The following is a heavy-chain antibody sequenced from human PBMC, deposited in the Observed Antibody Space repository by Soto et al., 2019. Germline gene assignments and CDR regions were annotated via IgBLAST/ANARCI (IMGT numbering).Heavy chain of an antibody. CDR2: IYYSGST. CDR1: GGSISSGGYY. Sequence: PSETLSLTCTVSGGSISSGGYYWSWIRQHPGKGLEWIGYIYYSGSTYYNPSLKSRVTISVDTSKTQFSLKLSSVTAADTAVYYCARALIRFLEWFPPSVYMDVWGKGTTVTVSS. J-gene: IGHJ6*03. V-gene: IGHV4-31*03. D-gene: IGHD3-3*01. CDR3: ARALIRFLEWFPPSVYMDV.